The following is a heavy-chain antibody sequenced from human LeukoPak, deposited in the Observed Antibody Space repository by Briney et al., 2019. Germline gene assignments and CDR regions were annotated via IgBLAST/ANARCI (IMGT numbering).Heavy chain of an antibody. J-gene: IGHJ4*02. Sequence: GGSLRLSCAASGFTFSSYAMTWVRQAAGKGREWVSAICDSTYSADSVKGRFTISRDNSKNTLYLQMNSVRSEDTAVYYCAKATRPADSSSNYVDFDCWGQGTRVTVSS. CDR2: ICDST. CDR1: GFTFSSYA. D-gene: IGHD6-13*01. V-gene: IGHV3-23*01. CDR3: AKATRPADSSSNYVDFDC.